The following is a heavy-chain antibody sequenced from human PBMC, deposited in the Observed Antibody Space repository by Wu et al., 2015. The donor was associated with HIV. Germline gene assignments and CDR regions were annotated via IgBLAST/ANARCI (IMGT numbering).Heavy chain of an antibody. D-gene: IGHD3-22*01. V-gene: IGHV1-69*05. CDR2: IIPIFATA. CDR1: GGTFSNYA. J-gene: IGHJ3*02. CDR3: ARNYYDSSGYETRSDAFDI. Sequence: QVQLVQSGAEVRKPGSSVRVSCKASGGTFSNYAISWVRQAPGQGLEWMGGIIPIFATANYAQKFQGRVTITTDESTSTAYMELSSLRSEDTAVYYCARNYYDSSGYETRSDAFDIWGQGTMVTVSS.